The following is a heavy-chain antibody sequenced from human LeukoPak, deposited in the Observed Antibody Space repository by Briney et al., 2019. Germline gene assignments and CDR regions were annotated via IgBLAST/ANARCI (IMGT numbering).Heavy chain of an antibody. CDR2: IYYSGST. J-gene: IGHJ5*02. Sequence: SETLSLTCTVSGGSISSGDYYWSWIRQPPGKGLEWIGYIYYSGSTYYNPSLKSRVTISVDTSKNQFSLKLSSVTAADTAVYYCARDANWGNWFDPWGQGTLVTVSS. CDR3: ARDANWGNWFDP. V-gene: IGHV4-30-4*01. D-gene: IGHD7-27*01. CDR1: GGSISSGDYY.